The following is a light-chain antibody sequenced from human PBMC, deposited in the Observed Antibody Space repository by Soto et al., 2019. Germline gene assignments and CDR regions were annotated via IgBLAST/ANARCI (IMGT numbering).Light chain of an antibody. J-gene: IGLJ1*01. V-gene: IGLV2-8*01. CDR1: SSDVGRYNY. CDR3: SSYAGNSRYV. CDR2: EVS. Sequence: QSVLTQPPSASGSPGQSVTISCNGTSSDVGRYNYISWYQQRPGKAPKLIIYEVSKRPSGVPDRLSGFKYGNTASLTVSGLQAEDEADYYCSSYAGNSRYVFGTGTKVTAL.